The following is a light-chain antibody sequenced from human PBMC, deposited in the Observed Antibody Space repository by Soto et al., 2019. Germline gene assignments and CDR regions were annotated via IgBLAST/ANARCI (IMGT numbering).Light chain of an antibody. CDR2: ETS. V-gene: IGKV3-20*01. CDR3: QQCTSSFT. Sequence: EIVLTQSPGTLSLSPGDRATLSCRASQTVRNNELAWYQQRPGQPPRLLIYETSIRATDTPDRFSGSGSGTDFTLTIDRLEPEDLAVYYCQQCTSSFTVGVGTNVEIK. CDR1: QTVRNNE. J-gene: IGKJ4*01.